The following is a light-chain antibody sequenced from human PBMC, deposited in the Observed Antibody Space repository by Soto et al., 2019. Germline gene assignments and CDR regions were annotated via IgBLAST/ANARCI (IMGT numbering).Light chain of an antibody. V-gene: IGLV1-40*01. J-gene: IGLJ3*02. CDR1: SSNIGAGYD. CDR2: GNS. CDR3: QSYDSSMSGHWV. Sequence: QPVLTQPPSVSGAPGQRVTISCTGSSSNIGAGYDVHWYQQLPGTAPKVLIYGNSNRPSGVPDRFSGSKSGTSASLAITGLQAEDEADYYCQSYDSSMSGHWVFGGGTKLTVL.